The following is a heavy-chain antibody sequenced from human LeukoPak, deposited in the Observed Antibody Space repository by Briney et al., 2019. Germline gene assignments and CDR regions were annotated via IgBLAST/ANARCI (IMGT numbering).Heavy chain of an antibody. CDR3: AKDPSSSVGHFDY. CDR1: GFTFSRYG. CDR2: IRYDGSHK. D-gene: IGHD6-19*01. Sequence: GGSLRLFCAASGFTFSRYGMHWVRQAPGKGLEGVAFIRYDGSHKYYADSVKGRFTISRDNSKNTLYLQMNSLRAEDPAVYYCAKDPSSSVGHFDYWGQGTLVTVSS. V-gene: IGHV3-30*02. J-gene: IGHJ4*02.